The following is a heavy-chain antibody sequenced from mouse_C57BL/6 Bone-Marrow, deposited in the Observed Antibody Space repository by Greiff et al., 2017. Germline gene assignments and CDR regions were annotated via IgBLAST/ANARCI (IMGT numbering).Heavy chain of an antibody. CDR2: IYPRDGST. CDR3: ARSRVYYYGSSYYYAMDY. Sequence: QVQLKQSGPELVKPGASVKLSCKASGYTFTSYDINWVKQRPGQGLEWIGWIYPRDGSTKYNEKFKGKATLTVDTSSSTAYMELHSLTAEDSAVYFCARSRVYYYGSSYYYAMDYCGQGTSGTGAS. CDR1: GYTFTSYD. V-gene: IGHV1-85*01. J-gene: IGHJ4*01. D-gene: IGHD1-1*01.